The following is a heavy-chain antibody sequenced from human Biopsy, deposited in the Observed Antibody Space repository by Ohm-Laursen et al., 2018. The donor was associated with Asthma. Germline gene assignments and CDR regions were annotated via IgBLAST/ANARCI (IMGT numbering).Heavy chain of an antibody. V-gene: IGHV4-59*01. CDR3: AGFCSGGNCPDH. D-gene: IGHD2-15*01. CDR2: IHYSGST. J-gene: IGHJ4*02. Sequence: GTLSLTCTVSGVSIRSYYWTWIRQPPGKGLEWIGNIHYSGSTYSNPSIKSRVTISVDTSKKQISLRLSSVIAADTAVYYCAGFCSGGNCPDHWGQGTLVTVSS. CDR1: GVSIRSYY.